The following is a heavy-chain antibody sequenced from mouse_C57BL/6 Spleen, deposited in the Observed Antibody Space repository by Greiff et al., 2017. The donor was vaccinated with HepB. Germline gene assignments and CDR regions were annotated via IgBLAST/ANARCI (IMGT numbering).Heavy chain of an antibody. J-gene: IGHJ2*01. CDR2: FYPGSGSI. D-gene: IGHD2-2*01. V-gene: IGHV1-62-2*01. CDR1: GYTFTEYT. Sequence: QVHVKQSGAELVKPGASVKLSCKASGYTFTEYTIHWVKQRSGQGLEWIGWFYPGSGSIKYNEKFKDKATLTADKSSSTVYMELSRLTSEDSAVYFCARHERESTMVTTGFDYWGQGTTLTVSS. CDR3: ARHERESTMVTTGFDY.